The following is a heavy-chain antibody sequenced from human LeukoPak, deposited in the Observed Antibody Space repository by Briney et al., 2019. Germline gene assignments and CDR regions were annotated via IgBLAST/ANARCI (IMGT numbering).Heavy chain of an antibody. J-gene: IGHJ4*02. D-gene: IGHD3-10*01. CDR2: ISSSSSYI. CDR3: ARDSSYYAFDY. CDR1: GFTFSSYS. Sequence: GGSLRLSCAASGFTFSSYSMNWVRQAPGKGLGWVSSISSSSSYIYYADSVKGRFTISRDNAKNSLYLQMNSRRAEDTAVYYCARDSSYYAFDYWGQGTLVTVSS. V-gene: IGHV3-21*01.